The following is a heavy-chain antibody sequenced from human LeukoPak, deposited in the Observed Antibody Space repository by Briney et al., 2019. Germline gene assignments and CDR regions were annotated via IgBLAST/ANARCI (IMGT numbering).Heavy chain of an antibody. V-gene: IGHV4-39*07. CDR1: GGSIYRTNYH. D-gene: IGHD3-9*01. CDR3: ARDRRGRYDILSGYSYYGLDV. J-gene: IGHJ6*02. Sequence: SETLSLTCIVSGGSIYRTNYHWGWIRQSPGQGLEWIGSIHYSGITYYSPSLRGRVTISTDMSKNQFSLRLNSVTAADTAVYYCARDRRGRYDILSGYSYYGLDVWGQGTTVIVSS. CDR2: IHYSGIT.